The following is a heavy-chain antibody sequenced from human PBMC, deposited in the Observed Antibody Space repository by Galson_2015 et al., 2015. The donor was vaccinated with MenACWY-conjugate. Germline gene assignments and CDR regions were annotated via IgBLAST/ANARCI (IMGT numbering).Heavy chain of an antibody. CDR3: ASNYTSPTNEAFEV. V-gene: IGHV4-59*07. CDR1: RGSISTSY. CDR2: IYYRGSS. D-gene: IGHD3-3*01. Sequence: SATLSLTCTVSRGSISTSYWSWIRQPPGEGLEWIGHIYYRGSSNYNPSLRSRVTMSVDTSKHQISLHMRCVTAADTAVYFCASNYTSPTNEAFEVWGQGTTVIISS. J-gene: IGHJ3*01.